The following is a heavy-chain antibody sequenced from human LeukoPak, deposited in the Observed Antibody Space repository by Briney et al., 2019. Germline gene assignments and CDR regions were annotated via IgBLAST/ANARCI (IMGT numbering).Heavy chain of an antibody. J-gene: IGHJ4*02. CDR3: AKEGRNRLLWFGVNYFDY. D-gene: IGHD3-10*01. V-gene: IGHV3-30*02. CDR2: IRYDGSNK. Sequence: PGGSLRLSCAASGFTFSSYGMHWVRQAPGKGLEWVAFIRYDGSNKYYADSVKGRFTISRDNSKNTLYLQMNSLRAEDTAVYYCAKEGRNRLLWFGVNYFDYWGQGTLVTVSS. CDR1: GFTFSSYG.